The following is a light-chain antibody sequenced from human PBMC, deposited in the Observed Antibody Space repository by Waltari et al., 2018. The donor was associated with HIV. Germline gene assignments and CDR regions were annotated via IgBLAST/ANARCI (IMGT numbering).Light chain of an antibody. CDR1: SPNIEFND. CDR3: ATWDDRLSGWV. V-gene: IGLV1-47*01. J-gene: IGLJ3*02. Sequence: QSVVTQPPSASGTPGQRVTISCSGSSPNIEFNDVYWYQQLPGTAPKLLIYRNNQRPSGVPDRFSASKSGTSASLAISGLRSEDEADFYCATWDDRLSGWVFGGGTKLTVL. CDR2: RNN.